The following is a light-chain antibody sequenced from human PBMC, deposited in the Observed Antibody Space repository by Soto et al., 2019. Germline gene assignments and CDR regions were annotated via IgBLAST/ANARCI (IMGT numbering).Light chain of an antibody. CDR1: QSLLHSNGYNY. J-gene: IGKJ2*01. CDR2: LGS. V-gene: IGKV2-28*01. CDR3: MQALQSPYT. Sequence: DIVMTQSPLSLPVTPGEPGSISCRSSQSLLHSNGYNYLDWYLQKPGQSPQLLISLGSNRASGVPARFSGSGSATDFTLKIARVEAEDFGVYYCMQALQSPYTFGQGTKLEIK.